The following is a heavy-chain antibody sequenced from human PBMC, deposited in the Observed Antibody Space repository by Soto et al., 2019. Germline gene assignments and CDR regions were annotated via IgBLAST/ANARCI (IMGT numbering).Heavy chain of an antibody. CDR1: GYTFTSYD. D-gene: IGHD3-3*01. Sequence: ASVKVSCKASGYTFTSYDINWVRQATGQGLEWMGWMNPNSGNTGYAQKFQGRVTMTRNTPISTAYMELSSLRSEDTAVYYCARGPDVLRFLEWLPRGYYGMDVWGQGTTVTVSS. J-gene: IGHJ6*02. V-gene: IGHV1-8*01. CDR2: MNPNSGNT. CDR3: ARGPDVLRFLEWLPRGYYGMDV.